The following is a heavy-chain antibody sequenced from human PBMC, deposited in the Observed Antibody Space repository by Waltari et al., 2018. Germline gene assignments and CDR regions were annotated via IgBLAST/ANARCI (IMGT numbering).Heavy chain of an antibody. J-gene: IGHJ5*02. CDR1: GGSISSSSYY. Sequence: QLQLQESGPGLVKPSETLSLTCTVSGGSISSSSYYWGWIRQPPGKGLEWIGSIYYSGSTYYNPSLKSRVTISVDTSKNQFSLKLSSVTAADTAVYYCARHTSPSITMVRGVVNWFDPWGQGTLVTVSS. V-gene: IGHV4-39*01. CDR3: ARHTSPSITMVRGVVNWFDP. CDR2: IYYSGST. D-gene: IGHD3-10*01.